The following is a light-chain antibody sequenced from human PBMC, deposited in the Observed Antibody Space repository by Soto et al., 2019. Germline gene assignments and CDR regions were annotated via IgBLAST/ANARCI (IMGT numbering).Light chain of an antibody. CDR1: SSDVGGYNS. CDR3: SSYTSTGAWV. CDR2: EVS. Sequence: QSVLTQPASVSGSPGQSITISCTGTSSDVGGYNSVSWFQQHPGKAPQLIIYEVSNRPSGVSNRFSGSKSGNTASLTISGLQAEDETDYYCSSYTSTGAWVFGGGTNSPS. V-gene: IGLV2-14*01. J-gene: IGLJ3*02.